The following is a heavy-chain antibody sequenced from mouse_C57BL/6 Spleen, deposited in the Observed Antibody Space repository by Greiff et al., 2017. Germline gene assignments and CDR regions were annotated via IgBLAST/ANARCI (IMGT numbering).Heavy chain of an antibody. CDR3: TTDYSNSFAY. Sequence: DVQLQESGAELVRPGASVKLSCTASGFNIQDDYMHWVKQRPEQGLEWIGWIDPENGDTEYASKFQGKATITADTSSNTAYLQLSSLTSEDTAVYYCTTDYSNSFAYWGQGTLVTVSA. CDR1: GFNIQDDY. J-gene: IGHJ3*01. V-gene: IGHV14-4*01. CDR2: IDPENGDT. D-gene: IGHD2-5*01.